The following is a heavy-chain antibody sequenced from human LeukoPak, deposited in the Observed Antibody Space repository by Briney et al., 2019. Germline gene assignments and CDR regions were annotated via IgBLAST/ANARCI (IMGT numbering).Heavy chain of an antibody. D-gene: IGHD3-22*01. J-gene: IGHJ3*02. CDR1: GYTFTSYY. CDR2: INPSGGST. CDR3: ARGRNYYDTSGYYYEGDAFDI. Sequence: ASVKVSCKASGYTFTSYYIHWVRQAPGQGLEWMGIINPSGGSTSYAQKFQGRVTMTRDTSTSTVYMELSSLRSEDTAVYYCARGRNYYDTSGYYYEGDAFDIWGQGTVVTVSS. V-gene: IGHV1-46*01.